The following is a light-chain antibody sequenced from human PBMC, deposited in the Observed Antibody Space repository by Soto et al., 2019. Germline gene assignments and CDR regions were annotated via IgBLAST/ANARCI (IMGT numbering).Light chain of an antibody. J-gene: IGLJ3*02. Sequence: NFMLTQPHSVSESPGKTVTISCTRSRGNIASNYVQWYQQRPGGSPTTVIYEDNRRPSGVPDRFSGSIDSSSNSASLTISRLKTEDEADYFCQSYDDTIWVFGGGTKVTVL. CDR2: EDN. CDR1: RGNIASNY. CDR3: QSYDDTIWV. V-gene: IGLV6-57*01.